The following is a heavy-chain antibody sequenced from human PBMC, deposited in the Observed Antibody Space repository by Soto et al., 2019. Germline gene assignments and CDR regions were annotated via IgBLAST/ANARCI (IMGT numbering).Heavy chain of an antibody. CDR3: ARNYDSSGFSDY. D-gene: IGHD3-22*01. CDR1: GGSISSGGYY. Sequence: PSETLSLTCTVSGGSISSGGYYWSWIRQHPGKGLEWIGYIYYSGSTYYNPSLKSRVTISVDTCKNQFSLKLSSVTAADTAVYYCARNYDSSGFSDYWGQGTLVTVSS. J-gene: IGHJ4*02. CDR2: IYYSGST. V-gene: IGHV4-31*03.